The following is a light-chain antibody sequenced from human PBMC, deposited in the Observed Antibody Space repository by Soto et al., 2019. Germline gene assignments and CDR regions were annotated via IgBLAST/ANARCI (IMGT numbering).Light chain of an antibody. CDR1: QGISNH. J-gene: IGKJ1*01. CDR2: GAS. CDR3: QQYHNWPLT. Sequence: IVMTQSPVALSVSPGERATLSCRASQGISNHLAWYQQKPGQAPRLLIYGASTRASGVPARFSGSGSGTDFTLTISSLQSEDFADYYCQQYHNWPLTFGQGTKVDIK. V-gene: IGKV3-15*01.